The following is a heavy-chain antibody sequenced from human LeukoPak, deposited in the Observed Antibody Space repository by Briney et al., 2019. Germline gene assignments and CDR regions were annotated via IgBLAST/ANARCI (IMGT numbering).Heavy chain of an antibody. CDR3: AKIGSWSAANFDY. V-gene: IGHV3-23*01. Sequence: GGSLRLSCAASGFTFTKYAMTWVRQAPGKGLEWVTAVSGNGGTTYYAGSVKGRFTISRDNSKNTLFLQLNSLRAEDTAIYYCAKIGSWSAANFDYWGQGTLVTVSS. D-gene: IGHD3-10*01. CDR2: VSGNGGTT. CDR1: GFTFTKYA. J-gene: IGHJ4*02.